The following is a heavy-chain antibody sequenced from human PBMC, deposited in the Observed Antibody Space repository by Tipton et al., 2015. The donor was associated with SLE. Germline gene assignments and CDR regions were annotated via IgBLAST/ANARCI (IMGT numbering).Heavy chain of an antibody. Sequence: SLRLSCAASGFTFSSYSMNWVRQAPGKGLGWVSSISSSSSYIYYADSVKGRFTISRDNAKNSLCPQMISLRAEDTAVYYCARFSGSAPWWYFDLWGRGTLVTVSS. J-gene: IGHJ2*01. V-gene: IGHV3-21*01. CDR2: ISSSSSYI. CDR1: GFTFSSYS. D-gene: IGHD3-10*01. CDR3: ARFSGSAPWWYFDL.